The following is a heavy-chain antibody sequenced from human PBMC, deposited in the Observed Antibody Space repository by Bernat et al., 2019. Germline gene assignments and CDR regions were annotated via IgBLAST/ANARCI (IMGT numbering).Heavy chain of an antibody. CDR3: ARAHRRTIVVVPAAEY. J-gene: IGHJ4*02. Sequence: QVQLVQSGAEVKKPGASVKVSCKASGYTFTGYYMHWVRQAPGQGLEWMGRINPNSGGTNYAQKFQGRVTMTRDTSISTAYMELSRLRSDDTAVYYCARAHRRTIVVVPAAEYWGQGTLVTVSS. V-gene: IGHV1-2*06. CDR1: GYTFTGYY. CDR2: INPNSGGT. D-gene: IGHD2-2*01.